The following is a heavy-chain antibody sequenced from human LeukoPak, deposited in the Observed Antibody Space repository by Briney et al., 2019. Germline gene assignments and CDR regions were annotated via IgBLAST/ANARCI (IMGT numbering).Heavy chain of an antibody. CDR1: GFTFSSYE. CDR3: AKNLYYYDSSGYYEPFDY. V-gene: IGHV3-48*03. J-gene: IGHJ4*02. Sequence: GGSRRLSCAASGFTFSSYEMNWVRQAPGKGLEWVSYISSSGSTIYYAESVKGRFTISRDNAKNTLYLQMNSLRAEDTAVYYCAKNLYYYDSSGYYEPFDYWGQGTLVTVSS. D-gene: IGHD3-22*01. CDR2: ISSSGSTI.